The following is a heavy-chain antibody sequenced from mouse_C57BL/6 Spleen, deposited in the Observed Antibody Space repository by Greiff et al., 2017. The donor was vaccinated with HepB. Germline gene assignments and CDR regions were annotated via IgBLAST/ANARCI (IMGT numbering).Heavy chain of an antibody. Sequence: VQRVESGPELVKPGASVKISCKASGYAFSSSWMNWVKQRPGKGLEWIGRIYPGDGDTNYNGKFKGKATLTADKSSSTAYMQLSSLTSEDSAVYFCARRNWEGYFDYWGQGTTLTVSS. D-gene: IGHD4-1*01. CDR3: ARRNWEGYFDY. J-gene: IGHJ2*01. CDR2: IYPGDGDT. CDR1: GYAFSSSW. V-gene: IGHV1-82*01.